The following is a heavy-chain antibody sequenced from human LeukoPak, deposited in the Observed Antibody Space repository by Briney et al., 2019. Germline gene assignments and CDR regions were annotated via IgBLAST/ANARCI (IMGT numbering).Heavy chain of an antibody. J-gene: IGHJ5*02. CDR2: IYYSGST. V-gene: IGHV4-39*07. CDR3: ARDGELLWFGELLNNWFDP. D-gene: IGHD3-10*01. Sequence: SETLSLTCTVSGGYISSSSYYWGWIRQPPGKGLEWIGSIYYSGSTYYNPSLKSRVTISVDTSKNQFSLKLSSVTAANTAVYYCARDGELLWFGELLNNWFDPWGQGTLVTVSS. CDR1: GGYISSSSYY.